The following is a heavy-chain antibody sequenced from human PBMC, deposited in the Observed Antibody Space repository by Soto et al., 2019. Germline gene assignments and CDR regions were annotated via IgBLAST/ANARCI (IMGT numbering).Heavy chain of an antibody. CDR2: ISYDGSNK. CDR1: GFTFSSYG. Sequence: ESGGGVVQPGRSLRLSCAASGFTFSSYGMHWVRQAPGKGLEWVAVISYDGSNKYYADSVKGRFTISRDNSKNTLYLQMNSLRAEDTAVYYCAKSRGQYCSGGSCYSVDPWGQGTLVTVSS. V-gene: IGHV3-30*18. J-gene: IGHJ5*02. D-gene: IGHD2-15*01. CDR3: AKSRGQYCSGGSCYSVDP.